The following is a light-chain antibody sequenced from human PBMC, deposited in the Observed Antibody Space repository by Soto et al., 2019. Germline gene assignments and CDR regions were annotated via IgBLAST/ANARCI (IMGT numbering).Light chain of an antibody. CDR3: QQYNDYPRT. CDR2: DAS. J-gene: IGKJ2*02. V-gene: IGKV1-5*01. CDR1: QSISNW. Sequence: DIQMTQSPSTLSASVGDRVTITCRANQSISNWLAWYQQKPGKAPKLLIYDASSLESGVPSRFSGSGSGTEFTLTISSLQPDDFATYYCQQYNDYPRTFGQGTKLEIK.